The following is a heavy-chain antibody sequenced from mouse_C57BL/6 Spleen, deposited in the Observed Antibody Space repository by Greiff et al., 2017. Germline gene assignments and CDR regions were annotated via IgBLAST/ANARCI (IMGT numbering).Heavy chain of an antibody. CDR3: TGYGNYFDY. CDR1: GFTFSNYW. V-gene: IGHV6-3*01. Sequence: DVKLVESGGGLVQPGGSMKLSCVASGFTFSNYWMNWVRQSPEKGLEWVAQIRLKSDNYATHYAESVKGRFTISRDVSKRSVYLQMNNLRAEDTGIYYCTGYGNYFDYWGQGTTLTVSS. J-gene: IGHJ2*01. CDR2: IRLKSDNYAT. D-gene: IGHD2-1*01.